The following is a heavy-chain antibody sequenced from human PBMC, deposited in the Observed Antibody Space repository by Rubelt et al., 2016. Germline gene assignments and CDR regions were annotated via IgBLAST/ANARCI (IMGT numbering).Heavy chain of an antibody. CDR2: IYYSGST. D-gene: IGHD6-13*01. CDR1: GVSMSSGNYY. CDR3: ARGTGIAAALKFDY. Sequence: QVQLQESGPGLVKPSETLSLTCSVSGVSMSSGNYYWDWIRQPPGKGLDRIGSIYYSGSTYYTPSFKSRVTISVDTSKNQFSLKLSSVTAADTAVYYCARGTGIAAALKFDYWGQGTLVTVSS. J-gene: IGHJ4*02. V-gene: IGHV4-39*07.